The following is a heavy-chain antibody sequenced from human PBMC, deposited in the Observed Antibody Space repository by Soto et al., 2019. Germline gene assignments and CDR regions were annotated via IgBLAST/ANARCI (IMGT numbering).Heavy chain of an antibody. J-gene: IGHJ6*02. D-gene: IGHD3-16*01. CDR2: ISAYNGNT. Sequence: QVQLVQSGAEVKKPGASVKVSCKASGYTFTSYGISWVRQAPGQGLEWMGWISAYNGNTNYAQKLQGRVTMTTDTSXSXXYMERRSLRSDDTAVYYCARDGALGESYYSYGMDVWGQGTTVTVSS. CDR3: ARDGALGESYYSYGMDV. V-gene: IGHV1-18*01. CDR1: GYTFTSYG.